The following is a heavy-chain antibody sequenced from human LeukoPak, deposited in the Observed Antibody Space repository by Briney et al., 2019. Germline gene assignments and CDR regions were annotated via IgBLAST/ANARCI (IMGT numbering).Heavy chain of an antibody. CDR3: ARDQRYQLLSSWFDP. Sequence: GGSLRLSCAASGFTFSSYAMHWVRQAPGKGLEWVAVISYDGSNKYYADSVKGRFTISRDNSKNTLYLQMNSLRAEDTAVYYCARDQRYQLLSSWFDPWGQGTLVTVSS. CDR2: ISYDGSNK. V-gene: IGHV3-30-3*01. D-gene: IGHD2-2*01. J-gene: IGHJ5*02. CDR1: GFTFSSYA.